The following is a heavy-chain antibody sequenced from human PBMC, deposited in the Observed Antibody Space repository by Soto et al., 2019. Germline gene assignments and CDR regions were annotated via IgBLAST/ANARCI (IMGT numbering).Heavy chain of an antibody. J-gene: IGHJ5*02. D-gene: IGHD2-15*01. Sequence: SETLSLTCTFSGGSLSSYYWTWIRQSPGKGLEWIGYVYFSGNANYNHSIKSRATISIETSKNQFSLSMASVTAADTAFYYCGSVTNRGYVMSWGQGTLVTVS. CDR1: GGSLSSYY. CDR3: GSVTNRGYVMS. V-gene: IGHV4-59*01. CDR2: VYFSGNA.